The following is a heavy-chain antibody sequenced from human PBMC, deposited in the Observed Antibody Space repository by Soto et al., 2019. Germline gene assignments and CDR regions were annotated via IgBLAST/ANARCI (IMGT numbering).Heavy chain of an antibody. J-gene: IGHJ4*02. CDR3: TRGGAARPEY. CDR1: GFRFTSFG. V-gene: IGHV3-48*04. Sequence: DVVLVNSGGGFVRPGESLRLSCGASGFRFTSFGMNWVRQGPGKGLEWLSYISGLSATTYYADSVRGRFTVSRDNDMNLVFLQLHNLRGDDTAVYYCTRGGAARPEYWGQGSRVVVSS. CDR2: ISGLSATT. D-gene: IGHD2-15*01.